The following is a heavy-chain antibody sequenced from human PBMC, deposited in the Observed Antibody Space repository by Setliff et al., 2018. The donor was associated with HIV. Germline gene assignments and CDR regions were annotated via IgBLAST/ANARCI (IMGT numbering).Heavy chain of an antibody. CDR1: GYTFISYF. V-gene: IGHV1-46*01. CDR2: IDPSGGST. J-gene: IGHJ1*01. D-gene: IGHD1-1*01. Sequence: ASVKVSCKASGYTFISYFMHWVRQAPGQGLEWMGTIDPSGGSTNYAQKFRGRVTMTRDASTSTVYMDLSSLRSEDTAVYYCATHPRGTTQIEDWGQGSLVTVPQ. CDR3: ATHPRGTTQIED.